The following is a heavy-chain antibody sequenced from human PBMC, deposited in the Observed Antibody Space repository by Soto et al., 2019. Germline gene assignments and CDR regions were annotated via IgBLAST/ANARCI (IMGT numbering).Heavy chain of an antibody. V-gene: IGHV4-34*01. D-gene: IGHD6-13*01. CDR1: GGSFSGYY. CDR3: ARGIPPQYSSSWSAYYFDY. CDR2: INHSGST. Sequence: PSETLSLTCAVYGGSFSGYYWSWIRQPPGKGLEWIGEINHSGSTNYNPSLKSRVTISVDTSKNQFSLKLSSVTAADTAVYYCARGIPPQYSSSWSAYYFDYWGQGTLVTVSS. J-gene: IGHJ4*02.